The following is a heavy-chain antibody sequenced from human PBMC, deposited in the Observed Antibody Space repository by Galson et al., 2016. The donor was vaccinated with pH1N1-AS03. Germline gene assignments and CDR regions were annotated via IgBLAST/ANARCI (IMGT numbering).Heavy chain of an antibody. CDR1: GFTFSDYW. CDR2: IDQGGSVQ. V-gene: IGHV3-7*03. CDR3: ARSTSGRLCDD. J-gene: IGHJ4*02. Sequence: SLRLSCAVSGFTFSDYWMTWARQAPGKGLEWLANIDQGGSVQRYVDSVKGRFTISRDNAKNSLFLQMNSLRAEDTAVYHCARSTSGRLCDDWGQGTLVTVSS. D-gene: IGHD3-10*01.